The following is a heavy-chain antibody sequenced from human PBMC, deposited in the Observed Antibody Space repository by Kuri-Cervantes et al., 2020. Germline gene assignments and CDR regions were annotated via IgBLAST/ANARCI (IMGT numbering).Heavy chain of an antibody. V-gene: IGHV1-69*13. Sequence: SVKVSCKASGGTFSGYAISWVRQAPGQGLEWMGGIIPIFGTANYAQKFQGRVTITADESTSTAYMELSSLRSEDTAVYYCARELVTPYYYYGMDAWGQGTTVTVSS. J-gene: IGHJ6*02. D-gene: IGHD1-26*01. CDR2: IIPIFGTA. CDR1: GGTFSGYA. CDR3: ARELVTPYYYYGMDA.